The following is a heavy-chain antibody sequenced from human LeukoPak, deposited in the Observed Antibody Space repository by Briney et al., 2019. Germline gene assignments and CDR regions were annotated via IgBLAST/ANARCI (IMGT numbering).Heavy chain of an antibody. V-gene: IGHV1-8*01. CDR2: MNPNSGNT. CDR1: GYTFRSHD. J-gene: IGHJ3*02. Sequence: ASVTVSCKASGYTFRSHDINWVRQATGQGLEWMGWMNPNSGNTGYAQKFQGRVTMTRDTSISTAYMELSSLRSEDTAVHYCARVQTGPYCSGDICYSRDAFDIWGQGTMVTVSS. CDR3: ARVQTGPYCSGDICYSRDAFDI. D-gene: IGHD2-15*01.